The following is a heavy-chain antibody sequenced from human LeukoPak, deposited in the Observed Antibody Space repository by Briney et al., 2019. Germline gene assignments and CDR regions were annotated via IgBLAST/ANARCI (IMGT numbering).Heavy chain of an antibody. D-gene: IGHD1-14*01. V-gene: IGHV3-33*01. J-gene: IGHJ4*02. CDR1: GFTFGGYG. CDR3: TRYNNDHFDY. Sequence: GGSLRLSCAGSGFTFGGYGMHWFRQTPGKGLEWVAVIAYDGSRAFYAVSVKGRFTISRDNSKNTMSVQMDDLRAEDTAVYYCTRYNNDHFDYWGQGTLVTVSS. CDR2: IAYDGSRA.